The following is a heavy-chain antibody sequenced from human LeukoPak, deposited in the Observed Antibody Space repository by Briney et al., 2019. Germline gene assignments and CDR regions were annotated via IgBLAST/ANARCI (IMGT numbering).Heavy chain of an antibody. CDR1: GFTLSTYA. V-gene: IGHV3-23*01. CDR2: ISGSGGST. D-gene: IGHD5-18*01. CDR3: AKRTRGYSYGALLDY. J-gene: IGHJ4*02. Sequence: PGGSLRLSCAASGFTLSTYAMSWVRQAPGKGLEWVSSISGSGGSTYYTDSVKGRFTISRDNSKNTLYLQMNSLRAEDTAVYYCAKRTRGYSYGALLDYWGQGTLVTVSS.